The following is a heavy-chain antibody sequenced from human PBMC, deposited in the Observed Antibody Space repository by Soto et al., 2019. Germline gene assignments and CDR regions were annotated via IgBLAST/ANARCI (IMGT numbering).Heavy chain of an antibody. CDR3: ARATKGYSYGPLDY. D-gene: IGHD5-18*01. CDR2: ISYDGSNK. CDR1: GFTFSSYA. Sequence: GGSLRLSCAASGFTFSSYAMHWVRQAPGKGLEWVAVISYDGSNKYYADSVKGRFTISRDNSKNTLYLQMNSLRAEDTAVYHCARATKGYSYGPLDYWGQGTLVTVSS. J-gene: IGHJ4*02. V-gene: IGHV3-30-3*01.